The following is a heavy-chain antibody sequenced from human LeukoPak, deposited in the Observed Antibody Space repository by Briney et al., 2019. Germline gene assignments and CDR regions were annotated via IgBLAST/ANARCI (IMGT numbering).Heavy chain of an antibody. Sequence: GGSLRLSCAASGFTFSSYAMSWVRQAPGKGLEWVSAISGSGGSTYYADSVKGRFTISRDNSKNTLYLQMNSLKTEDTAVYYCATQQLVLDYWGQGTLVTVSS. CDR1: GFTFSSYA. CDR3: ATQQLVLDY. CDR2: ISGSGGST. V-gene: IGHV3-23*01. D-gene: IGHD6-13*01. J-gene: IGHJ4*02.